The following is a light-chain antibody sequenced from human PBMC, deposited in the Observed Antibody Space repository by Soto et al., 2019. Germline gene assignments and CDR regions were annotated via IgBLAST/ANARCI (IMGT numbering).Light chain of an antibody. J-gene: IGKJ1*01. CDR3: QKYDRAPRT. Sequence: DIQMTQSPSTLSASVGDRVSITCRASQSVGNSLAWYQQRPGKAPKLLIFDASTLESGVPSKFSGSGSDTEFTFTISSLQPDDSATYYCQKYDRAPRTFGQGTKVDIK. V-gene: IGKV1-5*01. CDR1: QSVGNS. CDR2: DAS.